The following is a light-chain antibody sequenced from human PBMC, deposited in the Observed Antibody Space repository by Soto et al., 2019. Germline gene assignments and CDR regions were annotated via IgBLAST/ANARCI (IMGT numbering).Light chain of an antibody. CDR1: SSDVGGYRY. J-gene: IGLJ1*01. CDR2: EVS. CDR3: SSYTSGSTCV. V-gene: IGLV2-14*01. Sequence: QSVLTQPASVSGSPGQSITISCTGTSSDVGGYRYVSWYQQHPGKAPKLMIYEVSNRPSGISNRFSGSKSGNTASLTISGLQAEDEADYYCSSYTSGSTCVFGTGTKVTVL.